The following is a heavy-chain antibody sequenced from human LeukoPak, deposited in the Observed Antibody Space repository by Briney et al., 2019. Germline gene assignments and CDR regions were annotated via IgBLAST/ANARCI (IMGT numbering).Heavy chain of an antibody. J-gene: IGHJ4*02. CDR3: ARRGYSGYGSFDY. Sequence: SETLSLTCAVYGGSFSGYYWSWIRQPPGKGLEWIGEINHSGSTNYNPSLKSRVTISVDTSKNQFSLKLSSVTAADTAVYYCARRGYSGYGSFDYWGQGTLVTVSS. CDR2: INHSGST. CDR1: GGSFSGYY. V-gene: IGHV4-34*01. D-gene: IGHD5-12*01.